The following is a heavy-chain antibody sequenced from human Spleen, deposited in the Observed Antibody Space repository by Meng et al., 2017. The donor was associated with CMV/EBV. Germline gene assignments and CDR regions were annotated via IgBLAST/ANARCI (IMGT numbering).Heavy chain of an antibody. V-gene: IGHV1-2*06. CDR3: AREGYYGSEADY. CDR2: INPNSDGT. Sequence: QVQLVQSGAEVKKPGASVKVSCKASGYTFTGYYMHWVRQAPGQGLEWMGRINPNSDGTNLAEKFLGRVTMTRDTSINTAYMELSRLTFDDTAVYYCAREGYYGSEADYWGQGTLVTVSS. D-gene: IGHD3-10*01. CDR1: GYTFTGYY. J-gene: IGHJ4*02.